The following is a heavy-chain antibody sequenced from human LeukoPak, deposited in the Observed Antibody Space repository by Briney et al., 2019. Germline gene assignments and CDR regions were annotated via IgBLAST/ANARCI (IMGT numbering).Heavy chain of an antibody. CDR3: ARDVYYYDSSGFDP. V-gene: IGHV3-21*01. D-gene: IGHD3-22*01. Sequence: PGGSLRLSCAASGFTFSSYSMNWVRQAPGKGLGWVSSISGSSSYIYYADSVKGRFTISRNNAKNSLYLQMNSLRAEDTAVYYCARDVYYYDSSGFDPWGQGTLVTVSS. CDR1: GFTFSSYS. CDR2: ISGSSSYI. J-gene: IGHJ5*02.